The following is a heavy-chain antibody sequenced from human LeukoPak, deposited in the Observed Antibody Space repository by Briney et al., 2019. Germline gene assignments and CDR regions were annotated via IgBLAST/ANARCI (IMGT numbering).Heavy chain of an antibody. J-gene: IGHJ4*02. CDR2: IKQDGSEK. Sequence: GGSLRLSCAASGFTFSSYWMSWVRQAPGKGLEWVANIKQDGSEKYYVDSVKGRFTISRDNAKNSLYLQMNSLRAEDTAVYYCARTPVDTAMGEPYFDYWGQGTLVTVSS. CDR1: GFTFSSYW. D-gene: IGHD5-18*01. V-gene: IGHV3-7*01. CDR3: ARTPVDTAMGEPYFDY.